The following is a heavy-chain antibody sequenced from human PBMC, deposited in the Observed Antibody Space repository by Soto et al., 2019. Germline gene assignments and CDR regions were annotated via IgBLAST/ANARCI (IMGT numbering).Heavy chain of an antibody. Sequence: GASVKVSCKASGGTFSSYAISWVRQAPGQGLEWMGGIIPIFGTANYAQKFQGRVTITADESTSTAYMELSSLRAEDTAVYFCAKEYYYDSSFDYWGQGVLVTVSS. CDR1: GGTFSSYA. CDR3: AKEYYYDSSFDY. V-gene: IGHV1-69*13. CDR2: IIPIFGTA. J-gene: IGHJ4*02. D-gene: IGHD3-22*01.